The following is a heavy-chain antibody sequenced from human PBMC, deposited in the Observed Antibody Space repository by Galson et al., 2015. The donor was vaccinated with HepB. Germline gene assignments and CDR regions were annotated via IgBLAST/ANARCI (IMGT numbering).Heavy chain of an antibody. CDR1: GDSVSNNSTI. Sequence: CAISGDSVSNNSTIWNWIRQSPSRGLEWLGRTYYRSKWYFDYALSVRSRITITPDTSKNQFFLHLSSVTPEDTAVYYCTRHYYFYSWGQGTLVTVSS. CDR3: TRHYYFYS. CDR2: TYYRSKWYF. J-gene: IGHJ4*02. V-gene: IGHV6-1*01.